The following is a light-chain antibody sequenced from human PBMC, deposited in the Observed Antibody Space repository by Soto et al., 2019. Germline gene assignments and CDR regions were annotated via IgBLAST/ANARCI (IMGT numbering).Light chain of an antibody. J-gene: IGKJ5*01. Sequence: VLTQSPASLSLSPGDSATVSCRASQSVPRHLAWYQQRPCLPPRLLIYDASSRATGVPDRSSGSGSGTDFILTISSLEPEDFAVYYCQQSSNWPPEITCGQGTRLEIK. CDR1: QSVPRH. CDR2: DAS. CDR3: QQSSNWPPEIT. V-gene: IGKV3-11*01.